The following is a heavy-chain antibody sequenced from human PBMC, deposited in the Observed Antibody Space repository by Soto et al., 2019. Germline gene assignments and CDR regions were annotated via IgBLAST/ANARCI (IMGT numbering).Heavy chain of an antibody. CDR1: GFTFSSYS. J-gene: IGHJ5*02. V-gene: IGHV3-21*01. CDR2: ISSSSSYI. Sequence: GESLKISCAASGFTFSSYSMNWVRQAPGKGLEWVSSISSSSSYIYYADSVKGRFTISRDNAKNSLYLQMNSLRAEDTAVYYCARDGERDGYNSYTWFDPWGQGTLVTVS. CDR3: ARDGERDGYNSYTWFDP. D-gene: IGHD5-12*01.